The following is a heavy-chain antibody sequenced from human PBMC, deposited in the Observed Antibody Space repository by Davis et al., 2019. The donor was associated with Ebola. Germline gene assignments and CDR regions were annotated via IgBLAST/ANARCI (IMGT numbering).Heavy chain of an antibody. V-gene: IGHV3-73*01. D-gene: IGHD6-6*01. CDR2: IRSKANSYAT. Sequence: GGSLRLSCAASGFTFNGSAMHWVRQASGKGLEWVGRIRSKANSYATAYAASVKGRFTISRDDSKNTAYLQMNSLRAEDTAVYYCAKGWVRVAALLFDYWGQGTLVTVSS. CDR3: AKGWVRVAALLFDY. CDR1: GFTFNGSA. J-gene: IGHJ4*02.